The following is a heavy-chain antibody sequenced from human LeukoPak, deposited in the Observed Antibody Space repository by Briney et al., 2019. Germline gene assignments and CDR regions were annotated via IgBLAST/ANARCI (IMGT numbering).Heavy chain of an antibody. CDR3: AKYAWGWLDI. V-gene: IGHV4-59*08. CDR1: GGSFSGYY. Sequence: SETLSLTCAVYGGSFSGYYWSWIRQPPGKGLELIGYIYYSGSTHYNPSLESRVTISVDTSKNQFSLRLRSVTAADTAVYYCAKYAWGWLDIWGQGTMVTVSS. CDR2: IYYSGST. J-gene: IGHJ3*02. D-gene: IGHD6-19*01.